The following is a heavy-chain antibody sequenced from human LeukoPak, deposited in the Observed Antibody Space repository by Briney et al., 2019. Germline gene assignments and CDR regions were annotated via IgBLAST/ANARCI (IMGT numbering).Heavy chain of an antibody. CDR1: GGTFSSYA. J-gene: IGHJ4*02. D-gene: IGHD6-13*01. CDR2: IIPILGIA. Sequence: SVKVSCKASGGTFSSYAISWVRQAPGQGLEWMGRIIPILGIANYAQKFQGRVTITADKSTSTAYMELSSLRSEDTAVYYCARRETYSSSWYDYWGQGTLVTVSS. V-gene: IGHV1-69*04. CDR3: ARRETYSSSWYDY.